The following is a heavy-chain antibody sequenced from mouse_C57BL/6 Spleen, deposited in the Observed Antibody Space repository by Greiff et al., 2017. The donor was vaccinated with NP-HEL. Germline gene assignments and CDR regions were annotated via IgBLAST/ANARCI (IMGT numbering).Heavy chain of an antibody. J-gene: IGHJ1*03. Sequence: VQLQQSGPELVKPGASVKISCKASGYAFSSSWMNWVKQRPGKGLEWIGRIYPGDGDTNYNGKFKGKATLTADKSSSTAYMQLSSLTSEDSAVYFCARSTTVVATPFWYFDVWGTGTTVTVSS. CDR2: IYPGDGDT. D-gene: IGHD1-1*01. V-gene: IGHV1-82*01. CDR3: ARSTTVVATPFWYFDV. CDR1: GYAFSSSW.